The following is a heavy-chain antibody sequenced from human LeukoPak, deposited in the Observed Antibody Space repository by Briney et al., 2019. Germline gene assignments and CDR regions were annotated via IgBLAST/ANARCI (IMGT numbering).Heavy chain of an antibody. V-gene: IGHV3-30*03. CDR2: ISYDGSNK. CDR1: AFTFSTYG. CDR3: ARGPNWNEYRWFDP. D-gene: IGHD1-1*01. J-gene: IGHJ5*02. Sequence: GGSLRLSCAASAFTFSTYGIRWVRQAPGKGLEWVAVISYDGSNKYYADSVKGRFSISRDNSKNTLFLQMNRLRAEDTAVYYCARGPNWNEYRWFDPWGQGTLVTVSS.